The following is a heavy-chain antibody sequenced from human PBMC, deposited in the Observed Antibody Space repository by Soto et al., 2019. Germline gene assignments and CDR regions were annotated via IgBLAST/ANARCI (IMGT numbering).Heavy chain of an antibody. V-gene: IGHV3-7*01. CDR3: ARDRGSRDGYNGGPHNSANYDS. D-gene: IGHD3-16*01. Sequence: GGSLRLSCAASGFTFSSYSMSWVRQAPGKGLEWVANIKHGGSETYYVDSVKGRFTISRDNSKNSLYLQMNSLRAEDTAVYYCARDRGSRDGYNGGPHNSANYDSWGKGTLVTVSS. CDR2: IKHGGSET. CDR1: GFTFSSYS. J-gene: IGHJ5*01.